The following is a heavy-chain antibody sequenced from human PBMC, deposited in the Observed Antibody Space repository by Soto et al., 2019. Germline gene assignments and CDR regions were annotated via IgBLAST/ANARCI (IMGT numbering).Heavy chain of an antibody. V-gene: IGHV3-48*01. CDR2: ISSSSSTI. J-gene: IGHJ4*02. CDR1: GFTFSSYS. Sequence: GGSLRLSCAASGFTFSSYSMNWVRQAPGKGLEWVSYISSSSSTIYYADSVKGRFTISRDNAKNSLYLQMNSLRAEDTAVYYCARVMDIVVVPAARAPPDYWGQGTLVTVSS. D-gene: IGHD2-2*03. CDR3: ARVMDIVVVPAARAPPDY.